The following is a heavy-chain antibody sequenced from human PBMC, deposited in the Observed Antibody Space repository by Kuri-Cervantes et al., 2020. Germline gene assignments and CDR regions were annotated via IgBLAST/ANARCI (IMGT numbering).Heavy chain of an antibody. CDR3: AREDYAGITILGVVIHMDV. Sequence: GGSLRLSCAASGFTFSSYWMSWVRQAPGKGLEWVANIKQDGSEKYYVDSVKRRFTISRDNAKNSMYLQMNSLRAEDTAVYYCAREDYAGITILGVVIHMDVWGNGTTVTVSS. D-gene: IGHD3-3*01. CDR1: GFTFSSYW. CDR2: IKQDGSEK. V-gene: IGHV3-7*01. J-gene: IGHJ6*03.